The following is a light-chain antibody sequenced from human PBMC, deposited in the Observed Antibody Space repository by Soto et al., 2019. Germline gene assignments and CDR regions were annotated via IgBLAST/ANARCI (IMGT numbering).Light chain of an antibody. CDR1: SSDVGGYNY. CDR2: DVS. J-gene: IGLJ1*01. V-gene: IGLV2-14*01. Sequence: QSALTQPASVSGSPGQSITISCTGTSSDVGGYNYVSWYQQHPGKAPKLMIYDVSNRPSGVSNRFSGSKSGNTASLTISGLQAEDEADYYCSSYTSSSNYVFGTVTKVPVL. CDR3: SSYTSSSNYV.